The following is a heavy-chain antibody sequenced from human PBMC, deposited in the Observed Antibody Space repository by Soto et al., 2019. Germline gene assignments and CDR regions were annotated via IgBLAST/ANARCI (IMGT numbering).Heavy chain of an antibody. CDR3: ASRMGPHTSRMHYFDN. CDR2: IYYSGST. CDR1: GGSISSHY. D-gene: IGHD2-8*01. Sequence: SETLSLPCTVSGGSISSHYCRWIRQPPGKGLEWIGYIYYSGSTNYNPSLKSRVTISVDTSKNQFSLKLSSVTAADTAVYYCASRMGPHTSRMHYFDNWGQGTLVTV. J-gene: IGHJ4*02. V-gene: IGHV4-59*08.